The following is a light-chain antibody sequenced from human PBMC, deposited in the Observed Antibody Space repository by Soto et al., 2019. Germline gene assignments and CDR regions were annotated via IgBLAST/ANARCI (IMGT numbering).Light chain of an antibody. CDR3: QVWDSSSDHREVV. Sequence: SYELTQPPSVSVAPGKTARITCGGNNIESKSVHWYQQKAGQAPVVVIYYDSDRPSGIPERFSGSNSGNTATLTISRVEAGDEADYYCQVWDSSSDHREVVFGGGTKLTVL. V-gene: IGLV3-21*04. CDR2: YDS. CDR1: NIESKS. J-gene: IGLJ2*01.